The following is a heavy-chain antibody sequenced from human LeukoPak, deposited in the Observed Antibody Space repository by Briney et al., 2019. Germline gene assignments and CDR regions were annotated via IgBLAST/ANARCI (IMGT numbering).Heavy chain of an antibody. CDR2: MNPNSGNT. CDR1: GYTFTSND. V-gene: IGHV1-8*01. J-gene: IGHJ6*02. Sequence: GASVKVSCKASGYTFTSNDINWVRQASGQGLERMGWMNPNSGNTGYAQKFQGRVTMTRNTSISTAYMELSSLRSEDTAVYYCAREGEYYYGSGSYYIGMDVWGQGTTVTVSS. D-gene: IGHD3-10*01. CDR3: AREGEYYYGSGSYYIGMDV.